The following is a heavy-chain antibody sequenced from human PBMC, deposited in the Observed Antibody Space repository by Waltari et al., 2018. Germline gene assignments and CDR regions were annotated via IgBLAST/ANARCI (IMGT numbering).Heavy chain of an antibody. CDR3: ARHRGGRVVPGGVLAWGPKTTHYRHVLDV. D-gene: IGHD2-2*01. V-gene: IGHV4-39*01. CDR2: IDYSGDT. J-gene: IGHJ6*02. Sequence: WIRQPPGQGLEWIGFIDYSGDTDYNPSLKSRATISADTSKNQFSLRLSSVAATDTGVYYCARHRGGRVVPGGVLAWGPKTTHYRHVLDVWGRGTTVTVSS.